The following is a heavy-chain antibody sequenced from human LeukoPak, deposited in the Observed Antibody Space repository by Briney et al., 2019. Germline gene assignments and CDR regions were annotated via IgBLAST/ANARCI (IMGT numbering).Heavy chain of an antibody. CDR1: GYTFTGYY. V-gene: IGHV1-2*02. D-gene: IGHD3-22*01. J-gene: IGHJ6*03. CDR3: ARVRVAAAGYYDSSGLRGYYYYMDV. CDR2: INPNSGGT. Sequence: ASVKVSCKASGYTFTGYYMHWVRQAPGQGLEWMGWINPNSGGTNYAQKFQGRVTMTRDTSISTAYMELSRLRSDDTAVYYCARVRVAAAGYYDSSGLRGYYYYMDVWGKGTTVTVSS.